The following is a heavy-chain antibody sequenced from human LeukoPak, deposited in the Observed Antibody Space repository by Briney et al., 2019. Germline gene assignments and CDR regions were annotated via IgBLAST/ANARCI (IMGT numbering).Heavy chain of an antibody. CDR2: ISGSASNT. V-gene: IGHV3-23*01. CDR1: GFTFSSYA. J-gene: IGHJ5*02. CDR3: AKRGYSSNWYGGFDP. D-gene: IGHD6-13*01. Sequence: GGSLRLSCAASGFTFSSYAMSWVRQAPGKGLEWVSTISGSASNTYYADSVKGRFTISRDNSKNTLYLQMNSLRAEDTAVYYRAKRGYSSNWYGGFDPWGQGTLVTVSS.